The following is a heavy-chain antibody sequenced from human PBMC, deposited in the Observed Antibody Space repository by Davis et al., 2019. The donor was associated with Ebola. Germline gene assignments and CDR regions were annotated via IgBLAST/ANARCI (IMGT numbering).Heavy chain of an antibody. CDR3: AANDHKSSGYSDY. D-gene: IGHD3-22*01. CDR1: GYTFTSYG. Sequence: ASVKVSCKASGYTFTSYGISWVRQAPGQGLEWMGWISSHSGNTMYAQKVQDRVTMTTDTSTSTTYMELRSLRSDDTAVYYCAANDHKSSGYSDYWGQGTVVSVSS. CDR2: ISSHSGNT. J-gene: IGHJ4*02. V-gene: IGHV1-18*01.